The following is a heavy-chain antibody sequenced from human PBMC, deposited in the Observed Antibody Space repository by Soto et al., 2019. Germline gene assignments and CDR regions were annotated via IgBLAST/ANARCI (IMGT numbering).Heavy chain of an antibody. CDR2: ISNPGDST. J-gene: IGHJ4*02. CDR3: AKSESHSYFDS. Sequence: GGSLRLSCAASGFTFSSYAMCWVRQAPGKGLEWVSSISNPGDSTYYANSVKGRFIISRDNSMNTLSLQMSSLRAEDTAVYYCAKSESHSYFDSWGQGTLVTVSS. CDR1: GFTFSSYA. V-gene: IGHV3-23*01.